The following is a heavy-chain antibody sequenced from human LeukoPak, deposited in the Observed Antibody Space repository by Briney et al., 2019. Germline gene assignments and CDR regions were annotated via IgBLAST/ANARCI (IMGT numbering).Heavy chain of an antibody. CDR2: IKQDGSKK. V-gene: IGHV3-7*01. J-gene: IGHJ4*02. CDR3: ARETPDSSGWD. CDR1: GFTFRSSW. Sequence: GGSLRLSCGASGFTFRSSWMSWVRQAPGKGLEWVANIKQDGSKKNHVDSLKGRFTISRDNAKNSLFLQMNSLKAEDTAVYYCARETPDSSGWDWGQGTLVTVSS. D-gene: IGHD6-19*01.